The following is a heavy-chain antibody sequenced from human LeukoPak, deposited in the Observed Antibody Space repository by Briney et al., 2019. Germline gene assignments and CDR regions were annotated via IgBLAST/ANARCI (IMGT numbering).Heavy chain of an antibody. Sequence: GAPVKVSCKASGYTFTSYYMHWVRQAPGQGLEWMGIINPSGGSTSYAQKFQGRVTMTRDTSTSTVYMELSSLRSEDTAVYYCASQTTDGYSSGLFDYWGQGTLVTVSS. J-gene: IGHJ4*02. CDR3: ASQTTDGYSSGLFDY. D-gene: IGHD6-19*01. CDR2: INPSGGST. V-gene: IGHV1-46*01. CDR1: GYTFTSYY.